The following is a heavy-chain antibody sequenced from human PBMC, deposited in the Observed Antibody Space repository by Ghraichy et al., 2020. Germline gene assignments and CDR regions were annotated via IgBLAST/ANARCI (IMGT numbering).Heavy chain of an antibody. CDR3: ARSSYSSGWYGGYWYFDL. D-gene: IGHD6-19*01. CDR2: ISSSGSTI. Sequence: GESLNISCAASGFTLSDYYMSWIRQAPGKGLEWVSYISSSGSTIYYADSVKGRFTISRDNAKNSLYLQMNSLRAEDTAVYYCARSSYSSGWYGGYWYFDLWGRGTLVTVSS. V-gene: IGHV3-11*01. CDR1: GFTLSDYY. J-gene: IGHJ2*01.